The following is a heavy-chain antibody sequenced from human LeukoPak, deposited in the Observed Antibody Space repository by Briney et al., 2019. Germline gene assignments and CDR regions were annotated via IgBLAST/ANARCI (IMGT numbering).Heavy chain of an antibody. CDR1: GGSFSGYY. Sequence: SETLSLTCAVYGGSFSGYYWSWIRQPPGKGLEWIGEINHSGSTNYNPSLKSRVTISVDTSKNQFSLKLSSVTAADTAVYYCARGSLRYYYDSSGYYPYWGQGTLVTVSS. J-gene: IGHJ4*02. CDR3: ARGSLRYYYDSSGYYPY. D-gene: IGHD3-22*01. V-gene: IGHV4-34*01. CDR2: INHSGST.